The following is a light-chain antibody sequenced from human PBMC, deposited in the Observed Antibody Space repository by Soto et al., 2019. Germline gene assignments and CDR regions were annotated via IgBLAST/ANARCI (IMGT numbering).Light chain of an antibody. CDR2: DAS. V-gene: IGKV3-11*01. CDR3: QQLSNWPWT. CDR1: QSISSY. J-gene: IGKJ1*01. Sequence: EIVLTQSPATLSLPPGERATLSCRASQSISSYLAWYQQKPGQAPRLLIYDASNRATGIPARFSGSGSGTDFTLTISSLEPEDFAFYYCQQLSNWPWTFGQGTKVEIK.